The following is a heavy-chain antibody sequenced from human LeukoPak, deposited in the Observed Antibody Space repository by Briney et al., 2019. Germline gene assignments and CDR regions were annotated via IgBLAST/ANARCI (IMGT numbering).Heavy chain of an antibody. CDR2: ISGRTINT. CDR1: RFTFSTNA. J-gene: IGHJ4*02. CDR3: AKDLGRYRNNYFDY. D-gene: IGHD1-26*01. V-gene: IGHV3-23*01. Sequence: QAGGSLRLSCAASRFTFSTNAMSWVRQAPGKGLEWVSAISGRTINTYYADSVKGRFTISRDDSKNTLYLQMNSLRAEDTAVYYCAKDLGRYRNNYFDYWGQGTLVTVSS.